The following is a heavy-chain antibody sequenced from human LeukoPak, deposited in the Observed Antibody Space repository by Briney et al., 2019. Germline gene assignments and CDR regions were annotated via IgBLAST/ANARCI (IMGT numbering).Heavy chain of an antibody. D-gene: IGHD3-9*01. J-gene: IGHJ4*02. V-gene: IGHV3-33*01. Sequence: PGRSLRLSCAASGFTFSSYGMHWVRQAPGKGLEWVAVIWYDGSNKYYADSVKGRFTISRDNSKNTLYLQMNSLRAEDTAVYYCARGGENDILTGYYKFASPIDYWGQGTLVTVSA. CDR1: GFTFSSYG. CDR2: IWYDGSNK. CDR3: ARGGENDILTGYYKFASPIDY.